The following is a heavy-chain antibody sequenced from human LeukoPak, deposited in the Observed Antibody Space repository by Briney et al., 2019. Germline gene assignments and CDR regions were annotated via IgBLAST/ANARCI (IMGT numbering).Heavy chain of an antibody. V-gene: IGHV1-18*01. CDR3: ARGPPTVEMATISDY. CDR1: GYTFTSYG. J-gene: IGHJ4*02. CDR2: ISAYNGNT. D-gene: IGHD5-24*01. Sequence: ASVKVSCKASGYTFTSYGISWVRQAPGQGLEWMGWISAYNGNTNYAQKLQGRVTMTTDTSTSTAYMELRSLRSDDTAVYYCARGPPTVEMATISDYWGQGTLVTVSS.